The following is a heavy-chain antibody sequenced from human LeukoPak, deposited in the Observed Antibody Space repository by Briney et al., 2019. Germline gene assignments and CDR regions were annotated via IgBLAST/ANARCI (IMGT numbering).Heavy chain of an antibody. CDR2: ISYSGTP. CDR1: GGSINTANYY. V-gene: IGHV4-30-4*08. Sequence: SETLSLTXNVSGGSINTANYYWTWIRQPPGKGLDWIGYISYSGTPYYDPSLNSRVTISLDTSKNQFSLILNSVTAADTAMYYCARDRYGDFEDYWGQGTLVTVSS. CDR3: ARDRYGDFEDY. D-gene: IGHD4-17*01. J-gene: IGHJ4*02.